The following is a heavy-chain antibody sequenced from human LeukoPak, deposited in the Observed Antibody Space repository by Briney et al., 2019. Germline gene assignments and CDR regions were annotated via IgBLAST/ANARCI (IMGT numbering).Heavy chain of an antibody. CDR1: GGSISSGDYY. J-gene: IGHJ3*02. CDR2: IYYSGST. D-gene: IGHD2-21*01. Sequence: QASETLSLTCTVSGGSISSGDYYWSWIRQPPGKGLEWIGYIYYSGSTYYNPSLKSRVTISVDTSKNQFSLKLSSVTAAETAVYYGVRHSFGAFDIWGQGTMVTVSS. V-gene: IGHV4-30-4*08. CDR3: VRHSFGAFDI.